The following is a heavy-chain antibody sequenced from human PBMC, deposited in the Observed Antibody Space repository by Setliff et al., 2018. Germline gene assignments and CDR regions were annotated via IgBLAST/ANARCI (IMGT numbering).Heavy chain of an antibody. V-gene: IGHV3-30*02. CDR3: AKDGVYSSSWYRALTSRAGFDY. J-gene: IGHJ4*02. CDR1: GFTFSDYG. Sequence: LRLSCAASGFTFSDYGMHWVRQAPGKGLEWVAFIHYAGRETYFADSVKGRFTISRDNSKNTLYLQMNTLRAEDTAVYYCAKDGVYSSSWYRALTSRAGFDYWGQGTLVTVSS. D-gene: IGHD6-13*01. CDR2: IHYAGRET.